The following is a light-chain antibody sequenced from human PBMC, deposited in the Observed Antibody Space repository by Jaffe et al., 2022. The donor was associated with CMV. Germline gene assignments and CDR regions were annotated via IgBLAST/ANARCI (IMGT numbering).Light chain of an antibody. CDR2: DAS. CDR1: QSLGTN. V-gene: IGKV3-15*01. CDR3: QQYHNLIT. J-gene: IGKJ5*01. Sequence: EILMTQSPGTLSVSPGETTTLSCRASQSLGTNLAWYQQKPGQPPRLLIYDASTRATGMPARFSGSGSGTQFTLTISGLQSEDVAVYYCQQYHNLITFGQGTRLEIK.